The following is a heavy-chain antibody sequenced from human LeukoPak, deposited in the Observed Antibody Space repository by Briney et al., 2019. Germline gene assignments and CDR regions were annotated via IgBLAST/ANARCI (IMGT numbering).Heavy chain of an antibody. V-gene: IGHV2-70*11. J-gene: IGHJ5*02. D-gene: IGHD2/OR15-2a*01. CDR3: ARSRLLKMILPAADWFDP. CDR2: IDWDDET. CDR1: GFSVTASGLC. Sequence: SGPALVKPTQSLTLTCAVSGFSVTASGLCVSWIRQPPGKALEWLARIDWDDETYYNSSLQTRLTISKDTSKNQVVLTMTNMEPVDTGTYYCARSRLLKMILPAADWFDPWGQGTLVTVSS.